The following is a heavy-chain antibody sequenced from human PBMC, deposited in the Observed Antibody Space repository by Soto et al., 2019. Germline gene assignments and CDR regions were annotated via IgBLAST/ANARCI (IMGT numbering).Heavy chain of an antibody. V-gene: IGHV4-59*01. CDR1: GGSISSYY. D-gene: IGHD1-20*01. Sequence: TLPLPCTVSGGSISSYYWSWIRQPPGKGLEWIGNIYYSGSTNYNPSLKSRVTIAVDTSKNQFSLKLSSVTAEDTAVYYWARRYGRNFYYWGQGTLVTVSS. CDR2: IYYSGST. CDR3: ARRYGRNFYY. J-gene: IGHJ4*02.